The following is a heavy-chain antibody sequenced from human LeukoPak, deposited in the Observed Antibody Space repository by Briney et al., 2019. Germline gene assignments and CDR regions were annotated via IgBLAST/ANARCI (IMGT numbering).Heavy chain of an antibody. CDR3: ARAADYGGNYFDY. CDR1: GFTFSSYW. J-gene: IGHJ4*02. V-gene: IGHV3-7*03. Sequence: PGGSLRLSCAASGFTFSSYWMSWVRQAPGKGLEWVANIKQDGSGKYYVDSVKGRFTISRDNAKNSLYLQMNSLRAEDTAVYYCARAADYGGNYFDYWGQGTLVTVSS. D-gene: IGHD4-23*01. CDR2: IKQDGSGK.